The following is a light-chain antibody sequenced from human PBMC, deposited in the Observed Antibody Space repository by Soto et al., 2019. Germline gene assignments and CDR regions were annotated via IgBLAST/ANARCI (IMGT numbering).Light chain of an antibody. V-gene: IGLV2-14*03. CDR3: SSYTSSSLHV. Sequence: QSALTQPASVSGSPGQSITTSCTGTSSDVGGYNYVSWYQQHPGKAPKLMIYDVSNRPSGVSNRFSGSKSGNTASLTISGLQAEDEADYYCSSYTSSSLHVFGTGTQLTVL. J-gene: IGLJ1*01. CDR2: DVS. CDR1: SSDVGGYNY.